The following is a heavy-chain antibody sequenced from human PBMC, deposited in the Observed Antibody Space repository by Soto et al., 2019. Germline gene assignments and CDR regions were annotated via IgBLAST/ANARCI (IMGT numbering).Heavy chain of an antibody. J-gene: IGHJ5*02. CDR1: GDTFSSYA. CDR2: IIPIFGTA. D-gene: IGHD6-19*01. CDR3: ARPVIFNSGWSLAGTGWFDP. Sequence: LVKGCCKASGDTFSSYASGWVRQATGQGLEWMGGIIPIFGTANYAQKFQGRVTITADESTSTAYMELSSLRSEDTAVYYCARPVIFNSGWSLAGTGWFDPWGQGTLVTVSS. V-gene: IGHV1-69*13.